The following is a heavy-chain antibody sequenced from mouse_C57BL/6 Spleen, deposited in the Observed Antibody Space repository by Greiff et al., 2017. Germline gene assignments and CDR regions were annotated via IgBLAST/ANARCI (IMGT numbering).Heavy chain of an antibody. J-gene: IGHJ2*01. Sequence: VKLMESGAELVKPGASVKLSCKASGYTFTEYTIHWVKQRSGQGLEWIGWFYPGSGSIKYNEKFKDKATLTADKSYSTVYMELSSLTSEASAVYFCSRHGDAELGGGFEYWGQGTTLTVSS. V-gene: IGHV1-62-2*01. CDR3: SRHGDAELGGGFEY. CDR1: GYTFTEYT. CDR2: FYPGSGSI. D-gene: IGHD4-1*01.